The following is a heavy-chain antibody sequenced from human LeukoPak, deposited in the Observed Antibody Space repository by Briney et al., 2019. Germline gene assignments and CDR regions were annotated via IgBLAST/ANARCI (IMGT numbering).Heavy chain of an antibody. CDR1: GFTFDDYA. CDR3: ARVNYYYYYGMDV. Sequence: PGGSLRLSCAASGFTFDDYAMHWVRQAPGKGLEWVSGISWNSGSIGYADSVKGRFTISRDNAKNSLYLQMNSLRVEDTSVYYCARVNYYYYYGMDVWGQGTTVTVSS. D-gene: IGHD4-23*01. CDR2: ISWNSGSI. V-gene: IGHV3-9*01. J-gene: IGHJ6*02.